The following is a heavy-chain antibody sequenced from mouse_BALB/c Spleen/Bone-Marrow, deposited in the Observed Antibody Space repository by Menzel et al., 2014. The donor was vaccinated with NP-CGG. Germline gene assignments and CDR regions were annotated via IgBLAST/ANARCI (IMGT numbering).Heavy chain of an antibody. CDR1: EFTLSDYG. V-gene: IGHV5-15*02. D-gene: IGHD2-14*01. CDR2: ISNLANRI. CDR3: ARAYYRGLYAMDY. J-gene: IGHJ4*01. Sequence: EVKLVESGGGLVQPGGSRKLSCAASEFTLSDYGMAWVRQAPGKGPEWVAFISNLANRIYFADTVTGRFTISRENAKNTLYLEMSSLRSEDTAMYYCARAYYRGLYAMDYWGQGTSVTVSS.